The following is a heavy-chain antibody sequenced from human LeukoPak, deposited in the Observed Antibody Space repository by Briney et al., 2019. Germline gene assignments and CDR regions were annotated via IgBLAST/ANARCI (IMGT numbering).Heavy chain of an antibody. CDR3: ARVISNAYYYDSSGYYTFDY. J-gene: IGHJ4*02. V-gene: IGHV1-46*01. D-gene: IGHD3-22*01. Sequence: ASVKVSCKASGYTFTSYYMHWVRQAPGQGLEWMGIINPSGGSTSYAQKFQGRVTMTRDTSTSTVYMELSSLRSDDTAVYYCARVISNAYYYDSSGYYTFDYWGQGTLVTVSS. CDR1: GYTFTSYY. CDR2: INPSGGST.